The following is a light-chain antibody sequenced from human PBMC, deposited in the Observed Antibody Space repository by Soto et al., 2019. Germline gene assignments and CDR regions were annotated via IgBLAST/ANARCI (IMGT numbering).Light chain of an antibody. V-gene: IGKV3-20*01. Sequence: EIVLTQSPGTLSLSPGERATLSCRASQSVGSTFLAWYQQKPGQAPRLLIYGVSTRATGIPDRFSGSWSGTDFTLSISRLEPEDFAVYYCQHYNNLPLTFGGGTKVDIK. CDR3: QHYNNLPLT. CDR1: QSVGSTF. CDR2: GVS. J-gene: IGKJ4*01.